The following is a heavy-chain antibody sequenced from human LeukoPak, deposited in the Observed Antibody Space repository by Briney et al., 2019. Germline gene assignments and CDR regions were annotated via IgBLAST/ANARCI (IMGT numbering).Heavy chain of an antibody. J-gene: IGHJ6*03. V-gene: IGHV4-34*01. CDR3: ARGRSSGWFRRDYYYYMDV. CDR2: INHSGST. Sequence: SETLSLTCAVYGGSFSGYYWSWIRQPPGKGLEWIGEINHSGSTNYNPSLKSRVTISVDASKNQFSLKLSSVTAADTAVYYCARGRSSGWFRRDYYYYMDVWGKGTTVTVSS. CDR1: GGSFSGYY. D-gene: IGHD6-19*01.